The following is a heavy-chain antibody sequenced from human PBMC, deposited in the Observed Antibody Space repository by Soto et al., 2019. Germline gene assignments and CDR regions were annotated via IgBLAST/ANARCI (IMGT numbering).Heavy chain of an antibody. CDR3: AKDQIDFWSITPAGEQFDY. CDR1: GFTFSSYG. Sequence: GGSLRLSCAASGFTFSSYGMHWVRQAPGKGLEWVAVISYDGSNKYYADSVKGRFTISRDNSKNTLYLQMNSLRAEDTAVYYCAKDQIDFWSITPAGEQFDYWGQGTLVTVSS. D-gene: IGHD3-3*01. CDR2: ISYDGSNK. V-gene: IGHV3-30*18. J-gene: IGHJ4*02.